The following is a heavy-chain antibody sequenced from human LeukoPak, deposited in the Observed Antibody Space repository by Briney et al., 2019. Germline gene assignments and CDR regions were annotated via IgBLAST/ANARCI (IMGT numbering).Heavy chain of an antibody. CDR1: GFTFSSYG. V-gene: IGHV3-23*01. CDR3: AKDLFDGAPFDY. D-gene: IGHD3-9*01. Sequence: PGGTLRLSCAASGFTFSSYGMSWVRQAPGKGLEWVSAISGSGGSTYYADSVKGRFPISRDNSKNTLYLQMNSLRAEDTAVYYCAKDLFDGAPFDYWGQGTLVTVSS. CDR2: ISGSGGST. J-gene: IGHJ4*02.